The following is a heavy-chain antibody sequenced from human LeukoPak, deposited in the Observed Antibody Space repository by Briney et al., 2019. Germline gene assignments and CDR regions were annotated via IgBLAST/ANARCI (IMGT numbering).Heavy chain of an antibody. D-gene: IGHD3-16*01. J-gene: IGHJ4*02. Sequence: GGSLRLSCAASAFTFHDYGMSWVRQAPGKGLEWVSTINWNGGSTGYEDSVKGRITISRDNAKKSLYLQMNSLRAEDTAVYFCARGQTLTFWGQGTLVTVSS. V-gene: IGHV3-20*04. CDR1: AFTFHDYG. CDR2: INWNGGST. CDR3: ARGQTLTF.